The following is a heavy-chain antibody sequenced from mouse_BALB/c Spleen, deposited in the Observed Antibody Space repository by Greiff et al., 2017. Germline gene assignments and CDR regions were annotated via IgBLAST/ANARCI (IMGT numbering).Heavy chain of an antibody. CDR3: ARYKGYDRDYYAMDY. CDR1: GDSITSGY. J-gene: IGHJ4*01. V-gene: IGHV3-8*02. D-gene: IGHD2-14*01. CDR2: ISYSGST. Sequence: EVKLQESGPSLVKPSQTLSLTCSVTGDSITSGYWNWIRKFPGNKLEYMGYISYSGSTYYNPSLKSRISITRDTSKNQYYLQLNSVTTEDTATYYCARYKGYDRDYYAMDYWGQGTSVTVSS.